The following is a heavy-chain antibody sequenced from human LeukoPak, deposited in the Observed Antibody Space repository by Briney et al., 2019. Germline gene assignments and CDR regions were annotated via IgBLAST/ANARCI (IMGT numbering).Heavy chain of an antibody. CDR1: GGSISSSTYY. Sequence: KPSETLSLTCTVSGGSISSSTYYWDWIRQPPGKGLERIGTIYYSGSTYYNPSLKSRVTISVDTSKNQFSLKLSSVTAADTAVYYCARRWQHLAFDYWGQGTLVTVSS. CDR2: IYYSGST. CDR3: ARRWQHLAFDY. V-gene: IGHV4-39*01. J-gene: IGHJ4*02. D-gene: IGHD5-24*01.